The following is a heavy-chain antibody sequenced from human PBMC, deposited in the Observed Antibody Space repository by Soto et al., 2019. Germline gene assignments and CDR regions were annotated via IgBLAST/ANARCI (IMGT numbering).Heavy chain of an antibody. CDR1: GITFGSRA. Sequence: GGSLRLSCVASGITFGSRAMSWVRQAPGEGLEWVSTITDTGGDAKYADSVRGRFTISRDNSKKTLYLQMSSLRADDSAVYHCAKNQGVELVPLATVDRFDPWGQGSVVTVSS. D-gene: IGHD1-26*01. CDR2: ITDTGGDA. V-gene: IGHV3-23*01. CDR3: AKNQGVELVPLATVDRFDP. J-gene: IGHJ5*02.